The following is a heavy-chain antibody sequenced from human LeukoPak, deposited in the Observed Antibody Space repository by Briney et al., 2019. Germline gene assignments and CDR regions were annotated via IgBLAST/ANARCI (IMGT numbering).Heavy chain of an antibody. V-gene: IGHV1-8*01. CDR1: GYTFTSYD. J-gene: IGHJ4*02. CDR2: MNSNSGNT. Sequence: ASVKVSCKATGYTFTSYDINWVRQATGQGLEWMGWMNSNSGNTGYAQKFRGRVTMTRNTSISTAYMELSSLRSEDTAVYYCARDQEGFDYWGQGTLVTVSS. CDR3: ARDQEGFDY.